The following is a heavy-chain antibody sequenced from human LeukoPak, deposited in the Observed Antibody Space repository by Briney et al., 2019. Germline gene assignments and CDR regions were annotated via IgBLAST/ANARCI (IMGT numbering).Heavy chain of an antibody. CDR1: GGSISSSSYY. D-gene: IGHD3-3*01. CDR3: ARRYYDFWSGYFGAHDY. V-gene: IGHV4-39*01. Sequence: SETLSLTCTVSGGSISSSSYYWGWIRQPPGKGLEWIGSIYYSGSTYYNPSLKSRITISVDTSKNQFSLKLSSVTAADTAVYYRARRYYDFWSGYFGAHDYWGQGTLVTVSS. J-gene: IGHJ4*02. CDR2: IYYSGST.